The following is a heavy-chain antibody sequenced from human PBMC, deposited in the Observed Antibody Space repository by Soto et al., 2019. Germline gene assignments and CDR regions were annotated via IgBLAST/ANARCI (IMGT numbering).Heavy chain of an antibody. D-gene: IGHD6-19*01. V-gene: IGHV1-69*06. CDR3: ARDGVRGGWYYFDL. J-gene: IGHJ4*02. CDR1: GGSFSDYA. CDR2: IIPKFPTG. Sequence: QVQLVQSGTEVKKPGSSVRVSCKVSGGSFSDYAITWVRQAPGQGLEWMGGIIPKFPTGEYAKKVQGTVKITADKSTSTSYLEVSSLRHEDTAVYYCARDGVRGGWYYFDLWGQGTQFSVSS.